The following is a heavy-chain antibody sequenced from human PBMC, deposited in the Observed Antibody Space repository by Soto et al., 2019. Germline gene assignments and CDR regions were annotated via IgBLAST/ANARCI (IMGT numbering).Heavy chain of an antibody. CDR1: GDSVSSNTAA. J-gene: IGHJ4*02. D-gene: IGHD6-19*01. CDR2: PYYRANWPH. Sequence: QVHLQPSGPGLVKPSQTLSLTCAISGDSVSSNTAAWTWIRSSPSRVVEWLGSPYYRANWPHDSAVSLKSRITVNPDTSKNHFSLQLHSVTPDDTAVYYCARGVAGSAFDLWGQGTLVTVAS. CDR3: ARGVAGSAFDL. V-gene: IGHV6-1*01.